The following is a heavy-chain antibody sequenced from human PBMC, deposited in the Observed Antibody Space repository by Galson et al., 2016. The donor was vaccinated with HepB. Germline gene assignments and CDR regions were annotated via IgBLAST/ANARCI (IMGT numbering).Heavy chain of an antibody. V-gene: IGHV3-30*03. Sequence: SLRLSCAGSGFTFSAYAIHWVRQGPGKGLEWVALISSDGRTGHYVDSVKGRFTISRDNSERTVYLQINSLRVDDTAIYYCARTYDRSGYDGGFWGQGTLVSVSS. J-gene: IGHJ4*02. CDR2: ISSDGRTG. CDR1: GFTFSAYA. D-gene: IGHD3-22*01. CDR3: ARTYDRSGYDGGF.